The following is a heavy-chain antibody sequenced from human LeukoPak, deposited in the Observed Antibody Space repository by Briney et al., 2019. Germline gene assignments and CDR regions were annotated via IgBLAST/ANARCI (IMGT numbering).Heavy chain of an antibody. CDR2: IVGDGSKA. Sequence: GGSLRLSSAAYGFTFTNYWLTWVRQAPGKGLEWVAVIVGDGSKAHYADSVRGRFTVSRDNSKNTLYLQMNSLRAEDTAVYYCARDSITGDNSLDYWGRGTLVTVSS. CDR3: ARDSITGDNSLDY. V-gene: IGHV3-30*03. J-gene: IGHJ4*02. D-gene: IGHD7-27*01. CDR1: GFTFTNYW.